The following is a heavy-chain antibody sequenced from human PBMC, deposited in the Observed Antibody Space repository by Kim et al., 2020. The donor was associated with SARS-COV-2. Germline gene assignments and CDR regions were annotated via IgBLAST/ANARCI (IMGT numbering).Heavy chain of an antibody. D-gene: IGHD3-22*01. J-gene: IGHJ4*02. CDR2: INHSGST. V-gene: IGHV4-34*01. CDR1: GGSFSGYY. Sequence: SETLSLTCAVYGGSFSGYYWSWIRHPPGKGLEWIGEINHSGSTNYNPSLKSRVTISVDPSKNQFSLKLSSVTAADTAVYYCARGTHYYDSKFQWGQGTLV. CDR3: ARGTHYYDSKFQ.